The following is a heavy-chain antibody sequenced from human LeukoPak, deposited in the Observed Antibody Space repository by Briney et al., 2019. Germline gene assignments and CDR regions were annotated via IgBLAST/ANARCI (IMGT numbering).Heavy chain of an antibody. Sequence: SETLSLTCSVSGGSISSYHWSWVRQPAGKGLEWIVHIYTSGSTNYNPSLRSRVTMSVDTSKDQFSLRLFSVTDADTAVYYCARETDDFWSGFHYVDVWGKGTTVTVSS. CDR2: IYTSGST. CDR1: GGSISSYH. D-gene: IGHD3-3*01. V-gene: IGHV4-4*07. J-gene: IGHJ6*03. CDR3: ARETDDFWSGFHYVDV.